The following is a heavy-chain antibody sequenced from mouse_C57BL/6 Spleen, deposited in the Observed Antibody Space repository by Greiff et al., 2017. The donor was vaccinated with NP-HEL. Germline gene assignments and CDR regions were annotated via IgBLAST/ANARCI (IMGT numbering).Heavy chain of an antibody. D-gene: IGHD4-1*01. CDR2: IHPKSGST. CDR1: GYTFTSYW. J-gene: IGHJ4*01. Sequence: VQLQQPGAELVKPGASVKLSCKASGYTFTSYWMHWVKQRPGQGLEWIGMIHPKSGSTNYNEKFKSKATLTVDKSSSTAYMQLSSLTSEDSAVYYCARFLTGTGYAMDYWGQGTSVTVSS. V-gene: IGHV1-64*01. CDR3: ARFLTGTGYAMDY.